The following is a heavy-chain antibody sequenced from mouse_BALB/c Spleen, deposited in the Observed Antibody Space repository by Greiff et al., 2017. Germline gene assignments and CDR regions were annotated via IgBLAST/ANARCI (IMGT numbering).Heavy chain of an antibody. D-gene: IGHD4-1*01. CDR3: ARLGRDYFDY. CDR1: GYAFSSYW. CDR2: IYPGDGDT. V-gene: IGHV1-80*01. J-gene: IGHJ2*01. Sequence: QVQLKQSGAELVRPGSSVKISCKASGYAFSSYWMNWVKQRPGQGLEWIGQIYPGDGDTNYNGKFKGKATLTADKSSSTAYMQLSSLTSEDSAVYFCARLGRDYFDYWGQGTTLTVSS.